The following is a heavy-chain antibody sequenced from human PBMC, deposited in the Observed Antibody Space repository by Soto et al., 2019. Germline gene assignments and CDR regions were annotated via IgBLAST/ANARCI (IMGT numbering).Heavy chain of an antibody. J-gene: IGHJ6*03. V-gene: IGHV4-59*01. D-gene: IGHD4-17*01. Sequence: SETLSLTCTVSGGSISSYYWSWIRQPPGKGLEWIGYIYYSGSTNYNPSLKSRVTISVDTSKNQFSLKLSSVTAADTAVYYCATRSTVTGGYYYYYMDVWGKGTTVTVSS. CDR1: GGSISSYY. CDR2: IYYSGST. CDR3: ATRSTVTGGYYYYYMDV.